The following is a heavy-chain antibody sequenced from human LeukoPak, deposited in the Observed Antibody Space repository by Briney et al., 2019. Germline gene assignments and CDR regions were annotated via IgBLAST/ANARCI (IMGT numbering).Heavy chain of an antibody. D-gene: IGHD5-18*01. CDR2: ISSSGSTI. J-gene: IGHJ4*02. CDR3: ARVDTAMDY. Sequence: PGGSLRLSCAASGFTFSSYSMNWVRQAPGKGLEWVSYISSSGSTIHYADSVKGRFTIARDNAKNSLYLQMNSLRAEDTAVYYCARVDTAMDYWGQGTLVTVSS. CDR1: GFTFSSYS. V-gene: IGHV3-48*04.